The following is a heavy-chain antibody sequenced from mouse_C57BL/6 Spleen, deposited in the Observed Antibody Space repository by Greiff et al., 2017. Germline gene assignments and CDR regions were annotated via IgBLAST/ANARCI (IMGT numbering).Heavy chain of an antibody. D-gene: IGHD1-1*01. J-gene: IGHJ2*01. CDR1: GYAFSSYW. V-gene: IGHV1-80*01. CDR3: ARSDGSSYYYDY. Sequence: QVQLTESGAELVKPGASVKISCKASGYAFSSYWMNWVKQRPGKGLEWIGQIYPGDGGTNYNGKFKGKATLTADKSSSTAYMQLSSLTSEDSAVYFCARSDGSSYYYDYWGQGTTLTVAS. CDR2: IYPGDGGT.